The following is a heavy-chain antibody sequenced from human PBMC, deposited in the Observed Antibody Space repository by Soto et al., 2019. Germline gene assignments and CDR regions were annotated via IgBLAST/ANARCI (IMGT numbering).Heavy chain of an antibody. CDR1: GFTFSSYG. CDR2: ISNNGNYK. Sequence: QVQLVESGGGVVQPGTSLRLSCAASGFTFSSYGMDWVRQAPGKGLEGGAVISNNGNYKYYADSVKGRVTIARDESKNKQYREMNSLRVGDTAADYCAKGRWELGFVADDWGQGTLVTVSS. J-gene: IGHJ4*02. V-gene: IGHV3-30*18. CDR3: AKGRWELGFVADD. D-gene: IGHD1-26*01.